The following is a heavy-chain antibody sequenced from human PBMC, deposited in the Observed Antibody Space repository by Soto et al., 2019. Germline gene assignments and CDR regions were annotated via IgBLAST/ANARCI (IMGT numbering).Heavy chain of an antibody. CDR2: IYHSGST. D-gene: IGHD2-15*01. CDR1: GGSISSSNW. CDR3: ARSGGGLGYCSGGSCYFHY. Sequence: QVQLQESGPGLVKPSGTLSLTCAVSGGSISSSNWWSWVRQPPGKGLEWIGEIYHSGSTNYNPSLKSRVTISVDKSKNQFSLKLSSVTAADTAVYYCARSGGGLGYCSGGSCYFHYWGQGTLVTVSS. V-gene: IGHV4-4*02. J-gene: IGHJ4*02.